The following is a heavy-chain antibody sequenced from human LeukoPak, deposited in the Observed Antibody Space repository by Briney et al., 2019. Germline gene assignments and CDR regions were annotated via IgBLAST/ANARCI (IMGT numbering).Heavy chain of an antibody. D-gene: IGHD2-21*02. CDR2: LYSDGAT. V-gene: IGHV3-66*01. CDR1: GFTVSSYY. Sequence: GGSLRLSCAASGFTVSSYYMNWVRQAPGKGLQWVSILYSDGATYYADSVKGRFTISRDNCRSTLYLQMNSLRAEDTAVYFCARVAYYRVTADQITDAFDVWGHGTVVTVSS. CDR3: ARVAYYRVTADQITDAFDV. J-gene: IGHJ3*01.